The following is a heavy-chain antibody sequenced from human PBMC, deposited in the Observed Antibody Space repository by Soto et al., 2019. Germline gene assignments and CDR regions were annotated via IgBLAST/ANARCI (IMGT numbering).Heavy chain of an antibody. CDR3: ARGGWLQHPGSDY. D-gene: IGHD3-10*01. J-gene: IGHJ4*02. V-gene: IGHV3-30*03. Sequence: QVQLVESGGGVVQPGTSLRLSCAASGFSFSSHAMHWVRQAPGKGLEWVAVISYHGVNKYYADSVRGRFTISRDNSKNTVYLQLDRLGTDDTGVYHCARGGWLQHPGSDYWGQGILVTVSS. CDR2: ISYHGVNK. CDR1: GFSFSSHA.